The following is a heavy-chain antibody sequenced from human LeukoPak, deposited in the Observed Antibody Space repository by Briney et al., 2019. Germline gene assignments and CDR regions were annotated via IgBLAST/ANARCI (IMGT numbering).Heavy chain of an antibody. CDR3: AKDFSHDYGDFGFDY. J-gene: IGHJ4*02. Sequence: GGSLRLSCAASGFTFSRYWMTWVRQAPGKGLEWVANIKQDGSEKYYVDSVKGRFTISRDNSKNTLYLQMNSLRAEDTAVYYCAKDFSHDYGDFGFDYWGQGTLVTVSS. CDR1: GFTFSRYW. CDR2: IKQDGSEK. D-gene: IGHD4-17*01. V-gene: IGHV3-7*01.